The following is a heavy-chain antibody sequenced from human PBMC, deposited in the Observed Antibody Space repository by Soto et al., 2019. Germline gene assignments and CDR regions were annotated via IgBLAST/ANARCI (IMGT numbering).Heavy chain of an antibody. D-gene: IGHD3-16*02. CDR3: ARDKMGELSIADY. CDR2: ISESSDTI. J-gene: IGHJ4*02. CDR1: GFTFSDYS. Sequence: EVQLVESGGGLVQPGVSLRLSCTASGFTFSDYSMDWVRQTPGKGLEWLSYISESSDTIYYADSVKGQFTISRDHAKTSLFLPMSSLRGEDTAVYYCARDKMGELSIADYWGQGTPVTVSS. V-gene: IGHV3-48*01.